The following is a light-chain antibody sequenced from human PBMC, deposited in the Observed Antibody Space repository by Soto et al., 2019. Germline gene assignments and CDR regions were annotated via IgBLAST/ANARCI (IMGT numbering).Light chain of an antibody. J-gene: IGLJ1*01. V-gene: IGLV1-40*01. CDR1: SSNIGAVYD. Sequence: QSVLTQPPSVSGAPGQRVTISCTGSSSNIGAVYDIHWYQQLPGTAPKLLIYGNSNRPSGVPDRFSDSKSGTSASLAITGLQAEDEADYYCQSYDSSLSGYVFGTGTKLTVL. CDR3: QSYDSSLSGYV. CDR2: GNS.